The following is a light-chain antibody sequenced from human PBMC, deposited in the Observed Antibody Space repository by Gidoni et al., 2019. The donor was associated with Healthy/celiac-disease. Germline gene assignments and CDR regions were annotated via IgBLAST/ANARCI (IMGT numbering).Light chain of an antibody. CDR1: QSMSSY. V-gene: IGKV1-39*01. Sequence: IQMTQSPSSLSASVGDRVTITCRASQSMSSYLNWYQQKPGKAPKLLIYAASSLQSGVPSSFSGSGSGTDFTLTISSLQPEDFATYYCQQSYSTPLTFGGETKVEIK. CDR2: AAS. J-gene: IGKJ4*01. CDR3: QQSYSTPLT.